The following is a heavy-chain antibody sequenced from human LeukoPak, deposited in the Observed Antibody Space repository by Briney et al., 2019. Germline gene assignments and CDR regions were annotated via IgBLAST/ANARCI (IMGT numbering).Heavy chain of an antibody. CDR3: AKGTGINHYHWIDP. V-gene: IGHV3-23*01. J-gene: IGHJ5*02. CDR1: KVTFSDYA. Sequence: GGSLRLSCAASKVTFSDYAMNWVRQAPGKGLEWVSGISGSGGNTYYADSVKGRFTISRDNSKNTLYLQMNSLRAEDTALYYCAKGTGINHYHWIDPWGQGTQVTVSS. D-gene: IGHD3/OR15-3a*01. CDR2: ISGSGGNT.